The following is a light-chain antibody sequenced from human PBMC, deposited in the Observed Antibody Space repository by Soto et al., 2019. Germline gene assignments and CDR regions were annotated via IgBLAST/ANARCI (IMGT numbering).Light chain of an antibody. CDR3: QQTYSVHPT. CDR1: QTISNY. CDR2: AAS. V-gene: IGKV1-39*01. J-gene: IGKJ1*01. Sequence: DIQMTQSPSSLSASVGDRGTITCRASQTISNYLNWYQQKPGKAPVLLIFAASSLHSGVPSRFSGSRSGRNFTLAISSLQPADSAIYYCQQTYSVHPTFGRGTKVEI.